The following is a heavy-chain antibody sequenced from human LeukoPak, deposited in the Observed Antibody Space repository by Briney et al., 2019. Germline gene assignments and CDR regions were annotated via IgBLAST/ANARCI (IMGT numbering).Heavy chain of an antibody. Sequence: SETLSLTCTVSGDSISSGTFYWGWIRQPPGKGLEWIGSIYHSGSTNYNPSLKSRVTISVDTSQNQFSLKLSSVTAADTAVYYCARRNYYDSSGYVSVEWSQGTLVTVSS. CDR1: GDSISSGTFY. J-gene: IGHJ4*02. V-gene: IGHV4-38-2*02. CDR2: IYHSGST. CDR3: ARRNYYDSSGYVSVE. D-gene: IGHD3-22*01.